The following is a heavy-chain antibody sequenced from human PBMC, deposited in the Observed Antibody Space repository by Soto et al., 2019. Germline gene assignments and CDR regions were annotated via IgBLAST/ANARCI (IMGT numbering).Heavy chain of an antibody. D-gene: IGHD1-7*01. V-gene: IGHV2-70*11. CDR2: IDWDDDK. J-gene: IGHJ6*02. CDR1: GFSLSTSGMC. Sequence: SGPTLVNPTQTLTLTCTFSGFSLSTSGMCVSWIRQPPGKALEWLARIDWDDDKYYSTSLKTRLTISKDTSKNQVVLTMTNMDPVDTATYYCARIGLTGTRYYYGMDVWGQGTTVTVSS. CDR3: ARIGLTGTRYYYGMDV.